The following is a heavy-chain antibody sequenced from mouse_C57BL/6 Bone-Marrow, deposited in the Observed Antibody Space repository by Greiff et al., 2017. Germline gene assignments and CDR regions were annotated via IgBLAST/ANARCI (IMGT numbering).Heavy chain of an antibody. CDR3: ANDLLWLRRYYYAMDY. J-gene: IGHJ4*01. V-gene: IGHV1-22*01. CDR1: GYTFTDYN. CDR2: INPNNGGT. D-gene: IGHD2-2*01. Sequence: VQLQQSGPELVKPGASVKMSCKASGYTFTDYNMHWVKQSHGKSLEWIGYINPNNGGTSYIQKFKGKATLTVNKSSSTAYMELRSLTSEDSAVYYCANDLLWLRRYYYAMDYWGQGTSVTVSS.